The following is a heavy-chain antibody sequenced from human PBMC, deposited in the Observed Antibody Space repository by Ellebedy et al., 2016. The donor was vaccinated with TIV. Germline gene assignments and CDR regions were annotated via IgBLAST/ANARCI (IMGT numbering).Heavy chain of an antibody. D-gene: IGHD5-12*01. CDR1: GGTFSSYA. J-gene: IGHJ1*01. CDR3: ARARPGYSGYDYFLH. Sequence: SVKVSCXASGGTFSSYAISWVRQAPGQGLEWMGGIIPIFGTANYAQKFQGRVTITADESTSTAYMELSSLRSEDTAVYYCARARPGYSGYDYFLHWGQGTLVTVSS. CDR2: IIPIFGTA. V-gene: IGHV1-69*13.